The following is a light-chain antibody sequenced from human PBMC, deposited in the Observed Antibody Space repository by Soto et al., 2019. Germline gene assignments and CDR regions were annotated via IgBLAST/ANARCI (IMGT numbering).Light chain of an antibody. Sequence: QSALTQPPSASGSRGQSVTISCTGTSNDVGGYNFVSWYQQHPGKAPKVILYEVTKRPSGVPDRFSGSKSGNTASLTVSGLQTEDEAHYYCSSYAGSKNRYVFGTGTKLTVL. CDR3: SSYAGSKNRYV. CDR2: EVT. J-gene: IGLJ1*01. CDR1: SNDVGGYNF. V-gene: IGLV2-8*01.